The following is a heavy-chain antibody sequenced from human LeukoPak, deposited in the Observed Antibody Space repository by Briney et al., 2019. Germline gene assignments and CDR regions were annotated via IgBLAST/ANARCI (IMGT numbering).Heavy chain of an antibody. V-gene: IGHV4-59*01. Sequence: LETLSLTCTVSGGXISSYYWSWIRQPPGKGLEWIGYIYYSGSTNYNPSLKSRVTISVDTSKNQFSLKLSSVTAADTAVYYCARESLYGDYSYFDYWGQGTLVTVSS. CDR3: ARESLYGDYSYFDY. CDR1: GGXISSYY. J-gene: IGHJ4*02. CDR2: IYYSGST. D-gene: IGHD4-17*01.